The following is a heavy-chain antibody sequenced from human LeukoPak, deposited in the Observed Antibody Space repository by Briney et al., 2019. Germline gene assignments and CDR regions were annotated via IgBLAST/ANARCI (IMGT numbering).Heavy chain of an antibody. Sequence: PGGSLRLSCAASGFTFSSYGMHWVRQAPGKGLEWVAVISYDGSNKYYADSVKGRFTISRDNSKNTLYLQMNSLRAEDTAVYYCAKDFKRWLQSNWFDPWGQGTLVTVSS. CDR1: GFTFSSYG. D-gene: IGHD5-24*01. J-gene: IGHJ5*02. V-gene: IGHV3-30*18. CDR3: AKDFKRWLQSNWFDP. CDR2: ISYDGSNK.